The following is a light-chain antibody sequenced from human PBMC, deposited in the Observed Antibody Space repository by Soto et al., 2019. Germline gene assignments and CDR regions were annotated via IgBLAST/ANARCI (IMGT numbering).Light chain of an antibody. CDR2: DAS. CDR3: QQRSNWPPWT. V-gene: IGKV3-11*01. J-gene: IGKJ1*01. CDR1: QSVSSY. Sequence: EIMLTQSPATLSLSPGARATLSCRASQSVSSYLAWYQQKPGQAPRLLIYDASNRATGIPARFSGSGSGTDFTLTISSLEPEDFAVYYCQQRSNWPPWTFGQGTKVDIK.